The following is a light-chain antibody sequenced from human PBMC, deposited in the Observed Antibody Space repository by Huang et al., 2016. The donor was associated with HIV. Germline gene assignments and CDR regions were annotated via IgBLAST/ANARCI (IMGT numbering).Light chain of an antibody. CDR2: AAS. V-gene: IGKV1-6*02. CDR1: QDITND. Sequence: AIQLTQSPSSLSASVGDRVTITCRASQDITNDLGWYQQKPGKAPKLLISAASTLRCGVRSRFCGSGSGTDFTLTISSLQPEDFEPYFCLQDFAYPRTFGQGTGVEI. CDR3: LQDFAYPRT. J-gene: IGKJ1*01.